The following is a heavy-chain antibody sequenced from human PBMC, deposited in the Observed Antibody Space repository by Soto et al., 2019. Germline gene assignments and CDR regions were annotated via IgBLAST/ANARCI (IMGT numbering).Heavy chain of an antibody. D-gene: IGHD1-7*01. CDR3: AIEPAWNYSSWFDP. V-gene: IGHV1-3*01. J-gene: IGHJ5*02. Sequence: QVQLVQSGAEVKKPGASVKVSCKASGYTFTSYAMHWVRQAPGQRLEWMGWINAGNGNTKYSQKFQGRVTITRDTSASTAYMELSSLRAEATAVYYCAIEPAWNYSSWFDPWGQGTLVTVSS. CDR2: INAGNGNT. CDR1: GYTFTSYA.